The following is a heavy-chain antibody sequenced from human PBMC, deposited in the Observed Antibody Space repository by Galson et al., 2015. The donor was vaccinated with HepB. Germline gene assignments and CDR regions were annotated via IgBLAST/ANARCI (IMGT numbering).Heavy chain of an antibody. V-gene: IGHV2-5*01. CDR1: GFSLSTSGVG. D-gene: IGHD4-17*01. J-gene: IGHJ4*02. Sequence: ALGKPTQTLTLTCTFSGFSLSTSGVGVGWIRQPPGKALEWLALIYWNDDKRYSPSLKSRLTITKDTSKNQVVLTMTNMDPVDTATYYCANTRSGDYDYWGQGTLVTVSS. CDR2: IYWNDDK. CDR3: ANTRSGDYDY.